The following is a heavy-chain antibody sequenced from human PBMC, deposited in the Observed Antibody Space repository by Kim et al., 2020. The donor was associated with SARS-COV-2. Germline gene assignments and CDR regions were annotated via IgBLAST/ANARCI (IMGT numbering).Heavy chain of an antibody. CDR3: ATALAQWLPSRYFYGMDV. Sequence: GGSLRLSCAASGFTFRIYAMHWVRQAPGKGLEWVAVISYDGSNKYYADSVKGRFTISRDNSKNTLYLHMNSLRTEDTALYYCATALAQWLPSRYFYGMDVWGQGTTVTVSS. D-gene: IGHD6-19*01. J-gene: IGHJ6*02. CDR1: GFTFRIYA. V-gene: IGHV3-33*05. CDR2: ISYDGSNK.